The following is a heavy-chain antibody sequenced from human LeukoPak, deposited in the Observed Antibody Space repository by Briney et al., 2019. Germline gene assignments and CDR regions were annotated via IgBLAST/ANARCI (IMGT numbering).Heavy chain of an antibody. J-gene: IGHJ4*02. CDR1: GGSISSYY. Sequence: PSETLSLTCTVSGGSISSYYWSWIRQPPGKGLEWIGYIYYSGSTNYNPSLKSRVTISVDTSKNQFSLKLSSVTAADTAVYYCARHTGYSSSWLNYWGQGTLVTVSS. CDR3: ARHTGYSSSWLNY. V-gene: IGHV4-59*08. D-gene: IGHD6-13*01. CDR2: IYYSGST.